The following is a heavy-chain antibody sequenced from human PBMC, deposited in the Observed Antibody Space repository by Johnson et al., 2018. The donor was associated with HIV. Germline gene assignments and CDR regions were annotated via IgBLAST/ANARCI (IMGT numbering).Heavy chain of an antibody. Sequence: VQLMESGGGVVRPGESLRLSCAASGFTFDDYGMSWVRQVPGKGLEWVSVLFSGGSTYYADSVKGRFTISRDNSKNTLYLQMNSLRAEDTAVYYCARACRDGYTCDAFDIWGQGTMVTVSS. V-gene: IGHV3-66*01. J-gene: IGHJ3*02. CDR3: ARACRDGYTCDAFDI. D-gene: IGHD5-24*01. CDR1: GFTFDDYG. CDR2: LFSGGST.